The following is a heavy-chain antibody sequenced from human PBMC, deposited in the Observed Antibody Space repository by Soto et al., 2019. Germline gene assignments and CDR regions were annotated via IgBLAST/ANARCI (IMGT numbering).Heavy chain of an antibody. Sequence: QVQLVQSGAEVKKPGASVKVSCKASGYTFTGYYMHWVRQAPGQGLEWMGWINPNSGGTNYAQKFQGWVTMTRATSISTAYMELSRLRSDDTAVYYCARDAGGDEAPMDYWGQGTLVTVSS. CDR2: INPNSGGT. J-gene: IGHJ4*02. V-gene: IGHV1-2*04. D-gene: IGHD1-26*01. CDR3: ARDAGGDEAPMDY. CDR1: GYTFTGYY.